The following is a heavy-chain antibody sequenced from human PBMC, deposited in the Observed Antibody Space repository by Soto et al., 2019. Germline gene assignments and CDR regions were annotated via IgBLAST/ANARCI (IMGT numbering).Heavy chain of an antibody. Sequence: QVHLVESGGGLVKPGESLRLSCAASGLSFGGNYMSWIRQAPGKGLEWLSYISSGGDTIYYADSVRGRFTISRDNVKNSLYLEMNSLRAEDTAVYYCARDDGADCLAYWGQGILVTVFS. V-gene: IGHV3-11*01. CDR3: ARDDGADCLAY. CDR2: ISSGGDTI. J-gene: IGHJ4*02. D-gene: IGHD2-21*02. CDR1: GLSFGGNY.